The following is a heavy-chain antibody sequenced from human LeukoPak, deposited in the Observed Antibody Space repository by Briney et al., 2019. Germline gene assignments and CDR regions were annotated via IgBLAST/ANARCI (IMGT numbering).Heavy chain of an antibody. V-gene: IGHV1-2*02. J-gene: IGHJ4*02. D-gene: IGHD5-18*01. CDR2: INPNSGGT. CDR3: ARVGMRDTANLRPVDY. CDR1: GYTFSGYF. Sequence: ASVKVSCKASGYTFSGYFMHWVRQAPGQGLEWMGCINPNSGGTKYAQKFQGRVTMTRDTSISTAYMELSSLRSDDTAVYYCARVGMRDTANLRPVDYWGQGTLVTVSS.